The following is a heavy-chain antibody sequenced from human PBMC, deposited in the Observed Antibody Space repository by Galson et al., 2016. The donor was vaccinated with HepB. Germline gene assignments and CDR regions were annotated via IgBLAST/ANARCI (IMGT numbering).Heavy chain of an antibody. CDR3: AKDHHWNYVHSYYGMDL. V-gene: IGHV3-30*18. J-gene: IGHJ6*02. CDR2: ISFDGSNT. CDR1: GFIFSSYD. Sequence: SLRLSCAASGFIFSSYDMYWVRQAPSKGLEWVAVISFDGSNTYYADSVKGRFTISSDNSNNTLYLQMHSLRAEDTAVYYCAKDHHWNYVHSYYGMDLWGQGTTVTVSS. D-gene: IGHD1-7*01.